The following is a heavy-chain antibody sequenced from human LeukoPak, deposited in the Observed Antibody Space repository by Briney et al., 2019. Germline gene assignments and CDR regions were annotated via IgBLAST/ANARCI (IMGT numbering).Heavy chain of an antibody. J-gene: IGHJ4*02. CDR2: IHRSGST. CDR1: GHSISSGYH. Sequence: SETLSLTCVVSGHSISSGYHWGWIRQPPGRGLEWIASIHRSGSTYYNPSLKGRVTISADTSKNHFSLRLSSVTAADTAVYYCARQDWNFDYWGLGTLVTVSS. V-gene: IGHV4-38-2*01. D-gene: IGHD1-1*01. CDR3: ARQDWNFDY.